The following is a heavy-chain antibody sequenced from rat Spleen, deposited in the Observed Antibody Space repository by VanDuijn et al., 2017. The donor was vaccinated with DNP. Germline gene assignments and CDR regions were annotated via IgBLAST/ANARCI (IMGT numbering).Heavy chain of an antibody. CDR1: GYSISSNY. V-gene: IGHV3-1*01. D-gene: IGHD1-9*01. J-gene: IGHJ2*01. Sequence: EVQLQESGPGLVKPSQSLSLTCSVTGYSISSNYWAWIRKFPGNKMEWMAYISYSGSTGYNPSLKGRISITRDTSKNQFFLQLNSVTTEDTATYYCARWNYYGYNGFDYWGQGVMVTVSS. CDR3: ARWNYYGYNGFDY. CDR2: ISYSGST.